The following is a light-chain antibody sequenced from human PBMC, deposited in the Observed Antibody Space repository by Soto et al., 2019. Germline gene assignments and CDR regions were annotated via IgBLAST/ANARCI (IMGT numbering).Light chain of an antibody. CDR1: QGISSY. V-gene: IGKV1-9*01. CDR3: QQYNTYST. J-gene: IGKJ1*01. CDR2: AES. Sequence: DIQLTQSPSFLSASVGDRVTITCRASQGISSYLGWYQQKPGKAPKLLIFAESTLQSGDPSRFSGSGSGTDFTLTISSLQPDDFATYYCQQYNTYSTFGQGTKVDIK.